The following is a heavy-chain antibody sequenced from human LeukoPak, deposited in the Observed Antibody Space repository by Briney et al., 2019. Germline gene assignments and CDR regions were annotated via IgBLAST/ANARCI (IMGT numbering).Heavy chain of an antibody. CDR3: ARDDMTNSFGY. J-gene: IGHJ4*02. CDR1: GGSFSGYY. V-gene: IGHV4-34*01. CDR2: INHSGST. Sequence: PSETLSLTCAVYGGSFSGYYWSWIRQPPGKGLEWIGEINHSGSTNYNPSLKSRVTLSVDTSKNQFSLKLSSVTAADTAVYYCARDDMTNSFGYWGQGTLVTVSS. D-gene: IGHD4-11*01.